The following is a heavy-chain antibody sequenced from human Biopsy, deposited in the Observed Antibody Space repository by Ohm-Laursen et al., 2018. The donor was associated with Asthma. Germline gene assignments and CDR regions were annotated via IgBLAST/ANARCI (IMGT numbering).Heavy chain of an antibody. Sequence: VSSVKVSCKASGYTFIGSHIHWVRQAPGQGLEWPGRINPNSGGTNFAQKFQGRVTMTRDTSISTAYMELSRLRSDDTAVYYCARGQKSAGDRWFDPWGQGTLVTVSS. V-gene: IGHV1-2*06. CDR3: ARGQKSAGDRWFDP. CDR1: GYTFIGSH. D-gene: IGHD6-13*01. J-gene: IGHJ5*02. CDR2: INPNSGGT.